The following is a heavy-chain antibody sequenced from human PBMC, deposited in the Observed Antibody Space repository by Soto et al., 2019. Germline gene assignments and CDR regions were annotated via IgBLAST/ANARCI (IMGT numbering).Heavy chain of an antibody. CDR1: GFTVSSNY. D-gene: IGHD6-6*01. CDR3: ACSYRAARREDYYYYYYMDV. CDR2: IYSGGST. J-gene: IGHJ6*03. V-gene: IGHV3-66*01. Sequence: EVXXVESGGGLXXXXGXXRLSCAASGFTVSSNYMSWVRQAXXXXXXXXSVIYSGGSTYYADSVKGRFTISRDNSKNTXXLXXXXXXXXXXXXYYCACSYRAARREDYYYYYYMDVWGKGTTVTVSS.